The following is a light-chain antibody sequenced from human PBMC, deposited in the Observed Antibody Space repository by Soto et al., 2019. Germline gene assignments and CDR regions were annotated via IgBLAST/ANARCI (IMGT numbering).Light chain of an antibody. CDR3: HQRQSWPRT. CDR1: QYINTR. Sequence: EIVLTQSPATLSSFPGDRVTLSCRASQYINTRLAWYQHRPGQAPRLLIYQTSIRAAGIPARFSASGSETDFTLTICDVQPEDFALCYCHQRQSWPRTFGQGTKVDI. J-gene: IGKJ1*01. CDR2: QTS. V-gene: IGKV3-11*01.